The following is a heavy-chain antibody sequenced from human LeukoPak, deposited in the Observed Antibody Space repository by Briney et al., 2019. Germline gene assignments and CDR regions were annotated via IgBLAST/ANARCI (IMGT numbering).Heavy chain of an antibody. J-gene: IGHJ4*02. CDR3: AKQLGYCSDGSCYFPY. V-gene: IGHV1-69*13. CDR2: IIPIFGTA. D-gene: IGHD2-15*01. Sequence: GASVKVSCKASGGTFSSYAISWVRQAPGQGLEWMGGIIPIFGTANYARKFQGRVTITADESTSTAYMELSSLRSEDTAVYYCAKQLGYCSDGSCYFPYWGQGTLVTVSS. CDR1: GGTFSSYA.